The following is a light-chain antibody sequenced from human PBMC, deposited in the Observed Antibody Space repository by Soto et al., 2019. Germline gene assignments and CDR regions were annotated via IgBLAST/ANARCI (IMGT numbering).Light chain of an antibody. J-gene: IGKJ1*01. Sequence: EIVLTQSPGTLSLSPGERSTLSCRASQSVSNNYLAWYQQKPGQGPRLLIYGASSRATGTPDRFSGSGSGTDFTLTINRLEPEDFALYYCQQYGSSPPTFGQGTKVDI. CDR3: QQYGSSPPT. CDR2: GAS. CDR1: QSVSNNY. V-gene: IGKV3-20*01.